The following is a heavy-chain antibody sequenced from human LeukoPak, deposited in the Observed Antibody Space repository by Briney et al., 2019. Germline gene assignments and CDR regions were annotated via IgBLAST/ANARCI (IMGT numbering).Heavy chain of an antibody. J-gene: IGHJ4*02. CDR3: AKGKAGTVDSSGYSWGYYFDY. D-gene: IGHD3-22*01. CDR2: ISGSGGYT. CDR1: GFTFSTYA. Sequence: PGGSLRLSCAASGFTFSTYAMSWVRQAPGKGLEWVSAISGSGGYTYYADSVKGRFTISRDNAKNSLYLQMNSLRAEDTALYYCAKGKAGTVDSSGYSWGYYFDYWGQGTLVTVSS. V-gene: IGHV3-23*01.